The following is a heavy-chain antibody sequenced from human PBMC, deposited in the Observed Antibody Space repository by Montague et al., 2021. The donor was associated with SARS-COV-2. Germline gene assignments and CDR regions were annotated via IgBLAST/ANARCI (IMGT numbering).Heavy chain of an antibody. Sequence: SLRLSCAASGFTFSSHNINWVRQAPGKGLEWVSYISRSSDTIYYADSVKGRFTISRDNAKNLLYLQMNSLRDEDTAVYYCARALSSQGSFQRGYYFDSWGQGTLVTVSS. CDR3: ARALSSQGSFQRGYYFDS. CDR1: GFTFSSHN. CDR2: ISRSSDTI. V-gene: IGHV3-48*02. D-gene: IGHD1-26*01. J-gene: IGHJ4*02.